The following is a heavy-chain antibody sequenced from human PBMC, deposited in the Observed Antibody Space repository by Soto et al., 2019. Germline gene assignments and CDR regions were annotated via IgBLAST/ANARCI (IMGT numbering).Heavy chain of an antibody. D-gene: IGHD6-13*01. Sequence: QVQLVESGGGVVQPGRSLRLSCAASGFTFSSYAMHWVHQAPGKGLEWVAVISYDGSNKYYADSVKGRFTISRDNSKNTLYLQMNSLRAEDTAVYYCARDPSSSWTLTLDYWGQGTLVTVSS. CDR2: ISYDGSNK. V-gene: IGHV3-30-3*01. J-gene: IGHJ4*02. CDR3: ARDPSSSWTLTLDY. CDR1: GFTFSSYA.